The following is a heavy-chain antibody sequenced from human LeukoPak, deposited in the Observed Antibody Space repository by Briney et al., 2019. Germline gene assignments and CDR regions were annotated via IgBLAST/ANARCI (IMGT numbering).Heavy chain of an antibody. CDR2: INDDGSIT. D-gene: IGHD3-10*01. Sequence: GGSLRLSCATSGFTFSNYWMHWVRLAPGKGLVWVSRINDDGSITSYADSVKGRFTISRDNAKNTLYLQMNSLRAEDTAIYYCASNDGSWSLSFDFWGQGTLVTVSS. J-gene: IGHJ4*02. V-gene: IGHV3-74*01. CDR1: GFTFSNYW. CDR3: ASNDGSWSLSFDF.